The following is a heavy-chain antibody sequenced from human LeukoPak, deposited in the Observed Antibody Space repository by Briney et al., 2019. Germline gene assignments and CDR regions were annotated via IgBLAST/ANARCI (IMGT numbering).Heavy chain of an antibody. J-gene: IGHJ6*04. V-gene: IGHV3-11*06. CDR2: ISSSSSYT. CDR1: GFTFSDYY. D-gene: IGHD1-26*01. CDR3: ARRGRASYADYYYYGMDV. Sequence: GGSLRLSCAASGFTFSDYYMSWIRQAPGKGLEWVSYISSSSSYTNYADSVKGRFTISRDNAKNSLHLQMNSLRAEDTAVYYCARRGRASYADYYYYGMDVWGKGTTVTVSS.